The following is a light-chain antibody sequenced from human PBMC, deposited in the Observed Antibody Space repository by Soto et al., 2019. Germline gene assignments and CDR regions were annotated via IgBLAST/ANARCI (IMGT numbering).Light chain of an antibody. CDR1: QSISSW. V-gene: IGKV1-5*01. CDR3: QQYNSWT. J-gene: IGKJ1*01. Sequence: DIQMTQSPSTLSASVGDRVTITCRASQSISSWLAWYQQKPGKAPKLLIYDASSLESGVPSRFSGSGSGTEFTLTISSLQPDDFATYYCQQYNSWTFGQGAKVAI. CDR2: DAS.